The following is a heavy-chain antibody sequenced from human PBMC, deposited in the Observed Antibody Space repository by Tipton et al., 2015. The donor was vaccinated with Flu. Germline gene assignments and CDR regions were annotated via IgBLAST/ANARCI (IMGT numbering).Heavy chain of an antibody. Sequence: LRLSCSVSGYSIRSAYYWGWVRRPPGKGLEWIGTIYHSGTTYYNPSLKSRLTISVDTSKNQFSLRLSSVTAADTAVYYCAREGGAPYVLDVWGQGTTVTVSS. CDR2: IYHSGTT. J-gene: IGHJ6*02. D-gene: IGHD2-21*01. V-gene: IGHV4-38-2*02. CDR1: GYSIRSAYY. CDR3: AREGGAPYVLDV.